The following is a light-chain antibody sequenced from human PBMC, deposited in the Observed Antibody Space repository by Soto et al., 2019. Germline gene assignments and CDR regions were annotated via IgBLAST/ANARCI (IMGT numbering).Light chain of an antibody. CDR3: SSYTSSSTLYV. J-gene: IGLJ1*01. CDR1: GRDVGGYNY. CDR2: DVS. Sequence: QSVMTQPAAVSVSPGQSMTSSCTRPGRDVGGYNYVSWYEQHTGKAPKLMIYDVSNRPSGVSNRFSGSKSGNTASLTISGLQAEDEADYYCSSYTSSSTLYVFGTGTKVTVL. V-gene: IGLV2-14*01.